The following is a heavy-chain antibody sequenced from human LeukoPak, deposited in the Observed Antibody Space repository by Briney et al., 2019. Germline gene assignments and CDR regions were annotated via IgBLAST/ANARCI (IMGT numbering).Heavy chain of an antibody. CDR3: ARDQRGYSYGGHLDY. J-gene: IGHJ4*02. CDR2: IYYSGST. Sequence: PSETLSLTCTVSGASISGTAYYWGWVRQPPRKGLEWIGNIYYSGSTYYNASLQSRVTISIDTSKNQFSLKLSSVTAADTAVYYCARDQRGYSYGGHLDYWGQGTLVTVSS. D-gene: IGHD5-18*01. V-gene: IGHV4-39*07. CDR1: GASISGTAYY.